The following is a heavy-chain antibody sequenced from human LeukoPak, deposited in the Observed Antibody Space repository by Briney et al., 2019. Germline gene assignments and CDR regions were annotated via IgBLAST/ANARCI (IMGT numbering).Heavy chain of an antibody. CDR2: IIPIFGTA. Sequence: SVKVSCKASGGTFSSYAISWVRQAPGQGLEWMGGIIPIFGTANYAQKFQGRVTITTDESTSTAYMELSSLRSEDTAVYYCARGEADDYSKYGYYYYYMDVWAKGTTVTVSS. V-gene: IGHV1-69*05. J-gene: IGHJ6*03. CDR3: ARGEADDYSKYGYYYYYMDV. CDR1: GGTFSSYA. D-gene: IGHD4-11*01.